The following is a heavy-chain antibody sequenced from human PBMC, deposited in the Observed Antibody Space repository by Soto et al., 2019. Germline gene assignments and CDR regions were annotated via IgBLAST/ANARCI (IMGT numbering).Heavy chain of an antibody. CDR1: GFTFSSYA. CDR2: ISYDGSNK. CDR3: ARAPIYYDSSGYLPLPYY. Sequence: PGGSLRLSCAASGFTFSSYAMHWVRQAPGKGLEWVAVISYDGSNKHYADSVKGRFTISRDNSKNTLYLQMNSLRAEDTAVYYCARAPIYYDSSGYLPLPYYWGQGTLVTVSS. V-gene: IGHV3-30-3*01. D-gene: IGHD3-22*01. J-gene: IGHJ4*02.